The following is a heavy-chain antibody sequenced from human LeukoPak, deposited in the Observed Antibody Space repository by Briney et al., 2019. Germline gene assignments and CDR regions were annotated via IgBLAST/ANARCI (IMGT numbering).Heavy chain of an antibody. V-gene: IGHV3-49*03. CDR2: IRSKAYGGTT. Sequence: GESLKISCTASGFTFGDYAMSWFRQAPGKGLEWVGFIRSKAYGGTTEYAASVKGRFTISRDDSKSIAYLQMNSLKTEDTAVYYCTTEGYGSGSYYPGPDYWGQGTLVTVSS. D-gene: IGHD3-10*01. CDR1: GFTFGDYA. CDR3: TTEGYGSGSYYPGPDY. J-gene: IGHJ4*02.